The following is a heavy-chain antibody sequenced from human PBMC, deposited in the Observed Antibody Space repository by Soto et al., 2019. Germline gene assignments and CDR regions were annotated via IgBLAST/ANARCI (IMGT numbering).Heavy chain of an antibody. D-gene: IGHD3-3*01. Sequence: QVQLVESGGGVVQPGRSLRLSCAASGFTFSSYGMHWVRQAPGKGLEWVAVIWYDGSNKYYADSVKGRFTISRDNSKNTLYMKINSLRAEDTAVYYCARCKKGTGSGYHPYDFDYWGQGTLVTVSS. CDR2: IWYDGSNK. CDR3: ARCKKGTGSGYHPYDFDY. J-gene: IGHJ4*02. V-gene: IGHV3-33*01. CDR1: GFTFSSYG.